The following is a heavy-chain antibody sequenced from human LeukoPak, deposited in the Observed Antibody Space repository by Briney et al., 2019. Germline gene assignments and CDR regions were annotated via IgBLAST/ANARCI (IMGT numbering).Heavy chain of an antibody. CDR3: AKAPLGYCGSASCYNWFDT. V-gene: IGHV3-30*02. CDR1: GFTFSSYG. D-gene: IGHD2-2*01. Sequence: PGGSLRLSCAASGFTFSSYGMHWVRQAPGKGLEWVAFIRYDGSNKYYADSVKGRFTISRDNSKNTLYLQMNSLRAEDTAVYYCAKAPLGYCGSASCYNWFDTWGQGTLVTVSS. CDR2: IRYDGSNK. J-gene: IGHJ5*02.